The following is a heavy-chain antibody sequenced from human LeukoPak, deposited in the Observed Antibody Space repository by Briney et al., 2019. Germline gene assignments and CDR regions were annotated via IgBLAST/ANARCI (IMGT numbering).Heavy chain of an antibody. CDR1: GFTFSSYA. J-gene: IGHJ4*02. V-gene: IGHV3-23*01. CDR3: AREGFGYCSSTSCRPSDY. D-gene: IGHD2-2*01. Sequence: GGSLRLSCAASGFTFSSYAMSWVRQAPGKGLEWVSAISGSGGSTYYADSVKGRFTISRDNAKNSLYLQMNSLRAEDTAVYYCAREGFGYCSSTSCRPSDYWGQGTLVTVSS. CDR2: ISGSGGST.